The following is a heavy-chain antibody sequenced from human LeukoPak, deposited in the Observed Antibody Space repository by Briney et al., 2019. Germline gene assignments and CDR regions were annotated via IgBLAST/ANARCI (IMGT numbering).Heavy chain of an antibody. Sequence: SETLSLTCTVSGGSIGSGRYYWSWIRQPPGTGLEWIGYIYYSGTTYHNPSLKSRLTISVDTSKNQFSLKLSSVTAADTAVYYCARRGTYDIDAFDIWGQGTMVTVSS. J-gene: IGHJ3*02. CDR2: IYYSGTT. CDR1: GGSIGSGRYY. V-gene: IGHV4-30-4*01. CDR3: ARRGTYDIDAFDI. D-gene: IGHD3-9*01.